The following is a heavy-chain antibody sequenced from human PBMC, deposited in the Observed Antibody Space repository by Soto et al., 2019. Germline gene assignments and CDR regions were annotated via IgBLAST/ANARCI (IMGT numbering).Heavy chain of an antibody. CDR1: GGSISSNY. J-gene: IGHJ4*02. D-gene: IGHD3-9*01. CDR2: IDYSGSI. CDR3: ARHRTGLDS. Sequence: QVQLQESGPGLVKPSETLSLTCTVSGGSISSNYWSWIRQPPGKGLEYIGYIDYSGSIHYKASLKSRVTISLDTSKNQFSLKLSSVTAADTAVYYCARHRTGLDSWGQGTLVTVSS. V-gene: IGHV4-59*08.